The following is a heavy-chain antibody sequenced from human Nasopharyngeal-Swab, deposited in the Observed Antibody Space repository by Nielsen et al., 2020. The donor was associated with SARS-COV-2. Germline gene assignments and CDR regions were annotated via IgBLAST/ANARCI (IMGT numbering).Heavy chain of an antibody. Sequence: GGSLRLSCAASGFTFRSYAISWVRQAPGKGLEWVSVISGSDYTTYYADSVKGRFTISRDNSKNTVYLQVNSLRAEDTAVYYCAKRYNWNPRENYFDYWGQGTLVTVSS. CDR3: AKRYNWNPRENYFDY. V-gene: IGHV3-23*01. D-gene: IGHD1-20*01. J-gene: IGHJ4*02. CDR1: GFTFRSYA. CDR2: ISGSDYTT.